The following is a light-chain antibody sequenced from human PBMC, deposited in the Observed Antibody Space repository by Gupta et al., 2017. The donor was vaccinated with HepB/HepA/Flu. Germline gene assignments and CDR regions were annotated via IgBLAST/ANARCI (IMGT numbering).Light chain of an antibody. CDR2: GAS. V-gene: IGKV3-15*01. CDR1: QYVSNY. Sequence: EIVMTQPPATLSVSPGESATLACRASQYVSNYLAWYQQKPGQAPRLLISGASTMATGIPARFSGSGSGTEFTLTISSLQSEDFAVYYCQHYNSWPPAFGQGTKVEIK. J-gene: IGKJ1*01. CDR3: QHYNSWPPA.